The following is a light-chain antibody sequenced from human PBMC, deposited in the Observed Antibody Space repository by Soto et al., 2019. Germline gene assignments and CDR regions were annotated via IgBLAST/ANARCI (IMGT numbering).Light chain of an antibody. V-gene: IGLV2-14*01. CDR1: NSDVGIYDF. J-gene: IGLJ1*01. CDR3: ISYTSDDVRYV. Sequence: QSALTQPASVSGTPGQSITISCTGSNSDVGIYDFVSWYQHHPGRAPKLIVSEVSHRPSGVSNRFSGSKSGNTASLTISGLXSEDEADYYCISYTSDDVRYVFGTGTKVTLL. CDR2: EVS.